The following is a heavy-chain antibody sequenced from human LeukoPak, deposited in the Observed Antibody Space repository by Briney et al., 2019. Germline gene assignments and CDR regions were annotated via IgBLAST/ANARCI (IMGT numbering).Heavy chain of an antibody. D-gene: IGHD2-15*01. Sequence: GGSLRLSCAASGFTFDDYTMHWVRQAPGKGLEWVSLISWDGGSTYYADSVKGRFTISRDNSKNSLYLQMNSLRTEDAALYYCAKDAGYCSGGSCYDIFDYWGQGTLVTVSS. V-gene: IGHV3-43*01. CDR2: ISWDGGST. CDR3: AKDAGYCSGGSCYDIFDY. J-gene: IGHJ4*02. CDR1: GFTFDDYT.